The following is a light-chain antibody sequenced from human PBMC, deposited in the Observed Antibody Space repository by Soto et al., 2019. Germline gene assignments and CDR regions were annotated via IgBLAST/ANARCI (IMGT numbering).Light chain of an antibody. CDR3: QQYNSWPPIT. J-gene: IGKJ5*01. Sequence: DIVLTQSPGTLSVSPGERVTLSCRASRSVGSNLAWFQQKPGQAPKLLIYGVSIRVTGVPARFSGSGSGTDFSLTISSLQSEDFAVFYCQQYNSWPPITFGQGTRLEIK. CDR1: RSVGSN. V-gene: IGKV3-15*01. CDR2: GVS.